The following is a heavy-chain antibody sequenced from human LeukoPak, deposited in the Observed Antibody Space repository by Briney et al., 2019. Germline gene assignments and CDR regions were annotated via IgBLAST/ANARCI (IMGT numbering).Heavy chain of an antibody. Sequence: GGSLRLSCAASGFPFNAYWMTWVRQAPGKGLEWVANIRQDGDTKYYVDSVKGRFTISRDNTMNSLYLQMNSLRAEDTAIYYCARSLPYGTTWYGRSDFWGQGTLVTVSS. CDR2: IRQDGDTK. CDR1: GFPFNAYW. V-gene: IGHV3-7*03. J-gene: IGHJ4*02. D-gene: IGHD6-13*01. CDR3: ARSLPYGTTWYGRSDF.